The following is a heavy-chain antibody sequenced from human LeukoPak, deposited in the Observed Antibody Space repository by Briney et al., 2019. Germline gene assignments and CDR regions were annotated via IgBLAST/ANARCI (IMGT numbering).Heavy chain of an antibody. Sequence: GGSLRLSCAASGFTFNNYGMHWVRQAPGKGLEWVALIRYDGSNKNYADSVKGRFTISRDKSKNTLYLQMNSLRAEDTAVYYCAKDYNRAYYYGSGFDYWGQGTLVTVSS. V-gene: IGHV3-30*02. J-gene: IGHJ4*02. CDR1: GFTFNNYG. CDR3: AKDYNRAYYYGSGFDY. D-gene: IGHD3-10*01. CDR2: IRYDGSNK.